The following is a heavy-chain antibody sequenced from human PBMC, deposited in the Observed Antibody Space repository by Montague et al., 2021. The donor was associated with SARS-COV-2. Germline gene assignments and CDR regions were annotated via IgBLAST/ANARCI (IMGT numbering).Heavy chain of an antibody. CDR1: RGFINNYY. CDR2: VFYTGLN. V-gene: IGHV4-59*01. CDR3: ARGLGANLDY. D-gene: IGHD1-26*01. J-gene: IGHJ4*02. Sequence: SETLSLTCTVYRGFINNYYWNWIRQPPDKGLEWIGFVFYTGLNKYNPSLESRVTISLDTSGNQSSLRLTSVTAADTAVYFCARGLGANLDYWGQGILVTV.